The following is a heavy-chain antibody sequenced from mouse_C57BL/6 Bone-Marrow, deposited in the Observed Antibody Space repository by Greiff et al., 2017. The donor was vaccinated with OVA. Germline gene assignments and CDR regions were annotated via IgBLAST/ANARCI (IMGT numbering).Heavy chain of an antibody. CDR1: GYAFSSYW. J-gene: IGHJ4*01. D-gene: IGHD2-10*02. Sequence: VQLQQSGAELVKPGASVKISCKASGYAFSSYWMNWVKQRPGKGLEWIGQIYPGDGDTNYNGKFKGKATLTADKSSSTAYMQLSSLTSEDSAVYFCAREGYGNLYYAMDYWGQGTSVTVSS. CDR2: IYPGDGDT. V-gene: IGHV1-80*01. CDR3: AREGYGNLYYAMDY.